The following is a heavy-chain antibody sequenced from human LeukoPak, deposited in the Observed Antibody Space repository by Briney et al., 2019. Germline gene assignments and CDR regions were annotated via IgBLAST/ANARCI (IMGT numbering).Heavy chain of an antibody. CDR3: ARGTYYYYYMDV. CDR1: GGSISSHY. J-gene: IGHJ6*03. V-gene: IGHV4-59*11. Sequence: SETLSLTCPVSGGSISSHYWSWLRQPPGKGLEWIGYIYYSWSTNYPHSLKSRVTISVDTSKNQFSLKLSSVTAADTAVYYCARGTYYYYYMDVWGKGTTVTVSS. CDR2: IYYSWST.